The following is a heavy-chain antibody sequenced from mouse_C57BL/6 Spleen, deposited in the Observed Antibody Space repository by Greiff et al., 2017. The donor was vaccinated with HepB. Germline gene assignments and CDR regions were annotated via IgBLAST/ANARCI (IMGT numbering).Heavy chain of an antibody. CDR3: ARSVYDYDGAWFAY. CDR1: GFNIKDYY. CDR2: IDPEDGET. J-gene: IGHJ3*01. V-gene: IGHV14-2*01. Sequence: VQLQQSGAELVKPGASVKLSCTASGFNIKDYYMHWVKQRTEQGLEWIGRIDPEDGETKYAPKFQGKATLTADTSSNTAYLQLSSLTSEDTAVYCCARSVYDYDGAWFAYWGQGTLVTVSA. D-gene: IGHD2-4*01.